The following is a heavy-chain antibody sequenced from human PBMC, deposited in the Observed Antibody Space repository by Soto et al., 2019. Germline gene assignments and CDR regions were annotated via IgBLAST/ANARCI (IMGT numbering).Heavy chain of an antibody. V-gene: IGHV4-34*01. CDR2: INHSGGT. Sequence: SETLRRPCAVYGGTFSACYWSWIRQPPGKGLEWIGAINHSGGTSYNPSLKSRVTISVDTSKSQFALKLTSVTAADMAVYYWARGSVHTVPRSGFYEY. D-gene: IGHD3-22*01. CDR3: ARGSVHTVPRSGFYEY. CDR1: GGTFSACY. J-gene: IGHJ1*01.